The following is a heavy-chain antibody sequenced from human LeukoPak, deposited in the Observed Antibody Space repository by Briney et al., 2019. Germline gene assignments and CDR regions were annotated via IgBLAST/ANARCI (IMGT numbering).Heavy chain of an antibody. V-gene: IGHV4-34*01. Sequence: PSETLSLTCAVYGGSFSGYYWSWIRQPPGKGLEWIGEINHSGSTNYNPSLKSRVTISVDTSKNQFSLKLSSVTAAGTAVYYCARRQTHYYDSSGYLLYYYYYMDVWGKGTTVTISS. D-gene: IGHD3-22*01. CDR2: INHSGST. CDR3: ARRQTHYYDSSGYLLYYYYYMDV. J-gene: IGHJ6*03. CDR1: GGSFSGYY.